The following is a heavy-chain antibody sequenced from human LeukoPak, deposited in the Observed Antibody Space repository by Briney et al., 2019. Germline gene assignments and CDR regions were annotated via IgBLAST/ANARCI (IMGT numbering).Heavy chain of an antibody. J-gene: IGHJ3*02. V-gene: IGHV4-59*01. CDR3: ARAWDYGDYVAAFDI. D-gene: IGHD4-17*01. CDR2: IYYSGST. CDR1: GGSFSDYY. Sequence: PSETLSLTCAVYGGSFSDYYWSWIRQPPGKGLEWIGYIYYSGSTNYNPSLKSRVTISVDTSKNQFSLKLSSVTAADTAVYYCARAWDYGDYVAAFDIWGQGTMVTVSS.